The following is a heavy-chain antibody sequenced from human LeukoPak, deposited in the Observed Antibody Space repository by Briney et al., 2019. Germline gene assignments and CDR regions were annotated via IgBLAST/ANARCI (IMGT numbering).Heavy chain of an antibody. J-gene: IGHJ6*03. CDR1: GGSFSSYY. CDR2: INHSGST. V-gene: IGHV4-34*01. Sequence: PSETLSLTCAVYGGSFSSYYWSWIRQPPGKGLEWIGEINHSGSTNYNPSLKSRVTISVDTSKNQFSLKLSSVTAADTAVYYCARDLHKHYYYMDVWGKGTTVTVSS. CDR3: ARDLHKHYYYMDV.